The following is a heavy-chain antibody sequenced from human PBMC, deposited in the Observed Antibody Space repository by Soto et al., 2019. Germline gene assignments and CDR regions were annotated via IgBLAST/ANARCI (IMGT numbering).Heavy chain of an antibody. V-gene: IGHV3-11*01. CDR3: ATGDWSRTNNFDT. CDR1: GFLFSHYY. D-gene: IGHD2-2*01. CDR2: ISSNSTAF. J-gene: IGHJ5*02. Sequence: NLLASGGGLVKPGGSLRLSCEGSGFLFSHYYMSWIRQGPEKRLELVAYISSNSTAFYYADSVKGRFTVSKDDAKKSVFLQMTSVTSDDTATYYCATGDWSRTNNFDTWGQGTQVIVSA.